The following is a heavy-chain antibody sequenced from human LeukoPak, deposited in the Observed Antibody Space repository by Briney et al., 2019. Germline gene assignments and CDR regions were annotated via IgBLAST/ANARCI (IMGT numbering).Heavy chain of an antibody. Sequence: GGSLRLSCAASGFTFSSYAMHWVRQAPGKGLEGVAVISYDGSNKYYADSVKGRFTISRDNSKNTLYLQMNSLRAEDTAVYYCARDHRSWGGFDYWGQGTLVTVSS. D-gene: IGHD2-15*01. V-gene: IGHV3-30*01. CDR2: ISYDGSNK. CDR1: GFTFSSYA. J-gene: IGHJ4*02. CDR3: ARDHRSWGGFDY.